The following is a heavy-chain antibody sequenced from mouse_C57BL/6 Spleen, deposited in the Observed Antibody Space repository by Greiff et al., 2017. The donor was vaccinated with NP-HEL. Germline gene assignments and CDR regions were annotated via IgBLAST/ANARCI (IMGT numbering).Heavy chain of an antibody. J-gene: IGHJ4*01. CDR1: GYTFTSYW. Sequence: QVQLQQPGAELVKPGASVKVSCKASGYTFTSYWMHWVKQRPGQGLEWIGRIHPSDSDTNYNQKFKGKATLTVDKSSSTAYMQLSSLTSEDSAVYYCAICYSQKGYYAMDYWGQGTSVTVSS. D-gene: IGHD2-12*01. V-gene: IGHV1-74*01. CDR3: AICYSQKGYYAMDY. CDR2: IHPSDSDT.